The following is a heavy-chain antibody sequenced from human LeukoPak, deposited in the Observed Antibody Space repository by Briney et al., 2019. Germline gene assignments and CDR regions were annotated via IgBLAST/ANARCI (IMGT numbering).Heavy chain of an antibody. V-gene: IGHV3-30*04. D-gene: IGHD3-10*01. Sequence: GGSLRLSCAASGFTFSSYAMHWVRQAPGKGLEWVAVISYDGSNKYYADSVKGRFTISRDNSKNTLYLQMNSLRAEDTAVYYCAKFQGSYYGYYYYYYMDVWGKGTTVTISS. CDR3: AKFQGSYYGYYYYYYMDV. J-gene: IGHJ6*03. CDR1: GFTFSSYA. CDR2: ISYDGSNK.